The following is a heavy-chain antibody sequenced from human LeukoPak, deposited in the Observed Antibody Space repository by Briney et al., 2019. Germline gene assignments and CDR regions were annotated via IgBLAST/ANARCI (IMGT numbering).Heavy chain of an antibody. V-gene: IGHV3-33*01. CDR3: ARDTDTVTTILDY. Sequence: PGGSLRLSCAASGFTFSSYGMDWVRQAPGKGLEWVAVIWYDGSNKYYADSVKGRFTISRDNSKNTLYLQMNSLRAEDTAVYYCARDTDTVTTILDYWGQGTLVTVSS. CDR1: GFTFSSYG. D-gene: IGHD4-17*01. CDR2: IWYDGSNK. J-gene: IGHJ4*02.